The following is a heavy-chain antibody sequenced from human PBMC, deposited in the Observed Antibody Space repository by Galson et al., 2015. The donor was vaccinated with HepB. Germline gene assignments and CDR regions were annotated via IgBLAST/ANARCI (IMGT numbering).Heavy chain of an antibody. D-gene: IGHD2-15*01. CDR1: GGSISSGGYY. CDR3: ARDHYCSGGSCALKYYMDV. J-gene: IGHJ6*03. Sequence: TLSLTCTVSGGSISSGGYYWSWIRQHPGKGLEWIGYIYYSGSTYYNPSLKSRVTISVDTSKNQFSLKLSSVTAADTAVYYCARDHYCSGGSCALKYYMDVWGKGTTVTVSS. CDR2: IYYSGST. V-gene: IGHV4-31*03.